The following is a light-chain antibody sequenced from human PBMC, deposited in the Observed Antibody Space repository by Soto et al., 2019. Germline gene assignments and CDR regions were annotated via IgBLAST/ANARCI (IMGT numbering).Light chain of an antibody. J-gene: IGKJ1*01. V-gene: IGKV3-15*01. CDR2: RAS. Sequence: EIMLTQSPDTVSVSTGETATLSCRASQSLSDNLAWYQQKPGQAPRLLIFRASTRATGIPARFSATGSGTDFTLTISRLQSEDCAVYYCQTYSNWPPWTFGPGTKVDI. CDR3: QTYSNWPPWT. CDR1: QSLSDN.